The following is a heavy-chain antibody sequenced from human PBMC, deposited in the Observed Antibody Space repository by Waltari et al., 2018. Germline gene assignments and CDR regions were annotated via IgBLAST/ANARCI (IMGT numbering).Heavy chain of an antibody. CDR1: GGSISRYY. Sequence: QVQLQESGPGLVKPSETLSLTCTVSGGSISRYYWSWIRQPPGKGLEWIGYIYYRGSTNYNPSLKSRVTISVDTSKNQFSRKLSSVTAADTAVYYCARRGRGSDAFDIWGQGTMVTVSS. CDR3: ARRGRGSDAFDI. D-gene: IGHD3-10*01. J-gene: IGHJ3*02. CDR2: IYYRGST. V-gene: IGHV4-59*01.